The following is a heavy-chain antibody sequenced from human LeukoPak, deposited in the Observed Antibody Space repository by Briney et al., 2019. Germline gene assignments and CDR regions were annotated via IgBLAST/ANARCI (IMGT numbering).Heavy chain of an antibody. D-gene: IGHD3-3*01. CDR1: GFTFSSHS. V-gene: IGHV3-48*04. CDR2: ISSSSSTI. J-gene: IGHJ6*02. CDR3: TKDMEWGMDV. Sequence: PGGSLRLSCAASGFTFSSHSMNWVRQAPGKGLEWVSYISSSSSTIYYADSVKGRFTISRDNSKNFVYLQMHSLRTEDTALYYCTKDMEWGMDVWGQGTTVIVSS.